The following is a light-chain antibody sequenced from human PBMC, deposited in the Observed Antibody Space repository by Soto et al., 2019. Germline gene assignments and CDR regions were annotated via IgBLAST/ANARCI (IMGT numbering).Light chain of an antibody. CDR1: QSINSY. J-gene: IGKJ2*02. CDR3: QQGYNSPRT. Sequence: DILMTQSPSILSLSPGERATISCRASQSINSYLAWYQQKPGQPPRLLIYGASTMASGVPARFSGSESGSDFTLTISCLQSEDFAIYYCQQGYNSPRTFGQGTKLEIK. CDR2: GAS. V-gene: IGKV3-15*01.